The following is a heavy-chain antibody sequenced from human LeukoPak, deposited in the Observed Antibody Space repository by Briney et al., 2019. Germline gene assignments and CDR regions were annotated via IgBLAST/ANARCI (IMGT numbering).Heavy chain of an antibody. CDR2: ISGSGGST. CDR3: AKDLTIFGVVNPSDY. Sequence: GVSLRLSCAASGLTFSSYAMSWVRQAPGKGLEWVSAISGSGGSTYYADSVKGRFTISRDNSKNTLYLQMNSLRAEDTAVYYCAKDLTIFGVVNPSDYWGQGTLVTVSS. CDR1: GLTFSSYA. D-gene: IGHD3-3*01. J-gene: IGHJ4*02. V-gene: IGHV3-23*01.